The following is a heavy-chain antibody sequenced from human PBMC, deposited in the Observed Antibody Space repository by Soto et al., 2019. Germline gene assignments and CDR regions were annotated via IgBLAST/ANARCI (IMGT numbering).Heavy chain of an antibody. J-gene: IGHJ4*02. V-gene: IGHV2-5*01. CDR3: AHGDPLDFHY. Sequence: QITLEESGPAVVKPTQTLTLTCTFSGFSLSNSGESVGWIRQPPGKALEWLGLIYWNGIERYNPSLKRWLSITKDTSKNHVLLTVTNMDPVDTATYFCAHGDPLDFHYWGQGTLVTVSP. D-gene: IGHD3-10*01. CDR2: IYWNGIE. CDR1: GFSLSNSGES.